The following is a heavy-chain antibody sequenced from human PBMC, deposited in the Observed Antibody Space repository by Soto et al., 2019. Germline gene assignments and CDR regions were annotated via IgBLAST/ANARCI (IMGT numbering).Heavy chain of an antibody. CDR2: ISSSGSTI. D-gene: IGHD5-18*01. CDR1: GFTFSDYY. J-gene: IGHJ4*02. Sequence: QVQLVESGGGLVKPGGSLRLSCAASGFTFSDYYMSWIRQAPGKGLEWVSYISSSGSTIYYADSVKGRFTISRDNAKNPLFRERNSLGAEGTGRDYCARVYEAAMVYGDYWGQGTLVTVSS. V-gene: IGHV3-11*01. CDR3: ARVYEAAMVYGDY.